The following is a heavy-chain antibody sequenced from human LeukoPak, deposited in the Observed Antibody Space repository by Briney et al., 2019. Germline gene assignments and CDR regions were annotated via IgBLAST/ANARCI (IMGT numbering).Heavy chain of an antibody. Sequence: ASVKVSCTASGSTFTTYGISWVRQAPGQGLEWMGWFSAYNADTNYAQNLQGRLTVTTDTSTSTAYMELRNLRSDDTAVYYCARDLWNFYDDSGYNRDFDSWGQGTLVTVSS. CDR1: GSTFTTYG. D-gene: IGHD3-22*01. V-gene: IGHV1-18*01. CDR2: FSAYNADT. J-gene: IGHJ5*01. CDR3: ARDLWNFYDDSGYNRDFDS.